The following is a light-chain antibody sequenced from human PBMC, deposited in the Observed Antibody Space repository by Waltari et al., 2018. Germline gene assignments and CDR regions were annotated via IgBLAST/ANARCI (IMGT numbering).Light chain of an antibody. CDR2: YSS. V-gene: IGLV3-21*04. CDR3: QAWHTGTSHVV. Sequence: SYVLTQLPSVSVTPGMMARVTCEGTDIASKMFHLYQQKPGQAPVLVMYYSSERPSGSPERFSGSNSGKTATLTITRVEAGDEADYYCQAWHTGTSHVVFGGGTKLTVL. CDR1: DIASKM. J-gene: IGLJ2*01.